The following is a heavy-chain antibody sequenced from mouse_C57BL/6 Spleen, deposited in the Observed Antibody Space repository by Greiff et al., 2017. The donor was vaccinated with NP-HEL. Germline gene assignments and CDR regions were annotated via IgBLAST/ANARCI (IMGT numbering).Heavy chain of an antibody. J-gene: IGHJ4*01. CDR1: GYSITSGYY. Sequence: DVQLQESGPGLVKPSQSLSLTCSVTGYSITSGYYWHWIRQFPGNKLEWMGYISYDGSNNSNPSLKNRISITRDTSKNQFFLKLNSVTTEDTATYYCAREGLLNYYAMDYWGQRTSVTVSS. CDR2: ISYDGSN. CDR3: AREGLLNYYAMDY. V-gene: IGHV3-6*01. D-gene: IGHD2-3*01.